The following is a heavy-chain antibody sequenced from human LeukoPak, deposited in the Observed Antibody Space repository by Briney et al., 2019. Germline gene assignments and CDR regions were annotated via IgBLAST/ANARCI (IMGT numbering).Heavy chain of an antibody. Sequence: GESLKISCKASGYSFTGYWIGWVRQMPGKGLEWMGIIYPGNSNTRYSPSFQGQVTISADKSISTAYLQWSSLKASDTAMYYCARTRLPYSGSFDAFDIWGQGTMVTVSS. V-gene: IGHV5-51*01. J-gene: IGHJ3*02. D-gene: IGHD1-26*01. CDR1: GYSFTGYW. CDR3: ARTRLPYSGSFDAFDI. CDR2: IYPGNSNT.